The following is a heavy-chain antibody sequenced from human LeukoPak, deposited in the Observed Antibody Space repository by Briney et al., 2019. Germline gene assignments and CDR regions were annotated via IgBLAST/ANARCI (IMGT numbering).Heavy chain of an antibody. CDR1: GGSFSGYY. V-gene: IGHV4-34*01. J-gene: IGHJ6*03. CDR2: INHSGST. D-gene: IGHD3-16*02. Sequence: SETLSLTCAVYGGSFSGYYWSWIRQPPGKGLERIGEINHSGSTNYNPSLKSRVTISVDTSKNQFSLKLSSVTAADTAVYYCARGVLYYDYVWGSYRYMDYYYYYYMDVWGKGTTVTVSS. CDR3: ARGVLYYDYVWGSYRYMDYYYYYYMDV.